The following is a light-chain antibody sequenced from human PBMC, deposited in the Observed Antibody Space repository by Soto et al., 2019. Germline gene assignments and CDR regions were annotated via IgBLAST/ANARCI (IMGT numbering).Light chain of an antibody. CDR2: DVS. V-gene: IGLV2-14*01. CDR3: TSYISSSTHVV. J-gene: IGLJ2*01. CDR1: SSDIGGYNY. Sequence: QSALTQPASVSGSPGQSITISCTGTSSDIGGYNYVSWYQQHPAKAPKLVIYDVSNRPSGVSNRFSGSKSGNTASLTISGLPAEDEADYYCTSYISSSTHVVLGGGTKLTVL.